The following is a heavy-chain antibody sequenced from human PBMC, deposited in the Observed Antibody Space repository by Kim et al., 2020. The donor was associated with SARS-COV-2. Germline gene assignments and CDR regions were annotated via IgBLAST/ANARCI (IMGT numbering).Heavy chain of an antibody. D-gene: IGHD5-12*01. V-gene: IGHV1-3*01. J-gene: IGHJ4*02. CDR3: ARNIVGTIEFDY. Sequence: NHSQKFQGRVTITMDTSTTTAYRELSSLRSEDTAVYYCARNIVGTIEFDYWGQGTLVTVSS.